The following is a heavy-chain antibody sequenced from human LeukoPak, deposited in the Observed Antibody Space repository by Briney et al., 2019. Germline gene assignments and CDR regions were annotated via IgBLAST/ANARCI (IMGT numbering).Heavy chain of an antibody. Sequence: GGSLRLSCAASGFNFNNYHMTWVRQAPGKGLEWVSCISSDSNNIYYANSLKGRFTISRDNAKNSLHLQMNSLRAEDSAVYYRARGSIVAAGISAFDIWGQGTMVTVSS. CDR3: ARGSIVAAGISAFDI. V-gene: IGHV3-21*01. J-gene: IGHJ3*02. D-gene: IGHD6-13*01. CDR1: GFNFNNYH. CDR2: ISSDSNNI.